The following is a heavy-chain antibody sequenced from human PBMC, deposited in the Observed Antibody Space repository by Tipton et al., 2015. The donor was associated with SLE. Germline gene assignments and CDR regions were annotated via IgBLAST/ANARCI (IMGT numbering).Heavy chain of an antibody. CDR2: IYYSGST. V-gene: IGHV4-39*01. CDR1: GGSISSSSYY. CDR3: ARLNRDAFDI. D-gene: IGHD1-14*01. J-gene: IGHJ3*02. Sequence: TLSLTCTVSGGSISSSSYYWGWIRQPPGKGLEWIGSIYYSGSTYYNPSLKSRVTISVDTSKNQFSLKLSSVTAADTALYYCARLNRDAFDIWGQGTMVTVSS.